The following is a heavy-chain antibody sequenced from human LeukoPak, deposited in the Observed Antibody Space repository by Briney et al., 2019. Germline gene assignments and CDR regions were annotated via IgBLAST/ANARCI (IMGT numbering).Heavy chain of an antibody. CDR3: AGADYSHTFDY. V-gene: IGHV3-23*01. CDR2: INNSGGST. CDR1: GFTFSSYG. Sequence: GGTLRLSCAASGFTFSSYGMSWVRQAPGKGLEWVSSINNSGGSTYYADSVKGRFTISRDNSKNTLSLQMNSLRAEDTAVYYCAGADYSHTFDYWGQGTLVTVSS. J-gene: IGHJ4*02. D-gene: IGHD4-11*01.